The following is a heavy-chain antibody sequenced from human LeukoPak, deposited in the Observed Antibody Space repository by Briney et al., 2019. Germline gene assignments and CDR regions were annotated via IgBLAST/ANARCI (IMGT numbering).Heavy chain of an antibody. Sequence: GESLKISCQGSGYDFSTYYIGWVRQLPGKGLEWMGVIYPGDSDTTYSPSFEDEVTMSVDKSFSSAYLKWRSLKASDTAMYYCARLMLLEYGDYGDAFDIWGQGTMVTVSS. D-gene: IGHD4-17*01. V-gene: IGHV5-51*01. CDR2: IYPGDSDT. CDR3: ARLMLLEYGDYGDAFDI. J-gene: IGHJ3*02. CDR1: GYDFSTYY.